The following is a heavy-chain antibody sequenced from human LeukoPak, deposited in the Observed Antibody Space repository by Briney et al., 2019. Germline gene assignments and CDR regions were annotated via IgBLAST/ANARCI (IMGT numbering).Heavy chain of an antibody. D-gene: IGHD2-15*01. CDR1: IDSFTNYY. CDR2: IYYSGST. Sequence: PSETLSLTCAVYIDSFTNYYWNWIRQPPGKGLEWIGYIYYSGSTNYNPSLKSRVTISVDTSKNQFSLKLSSVTAADTAVYYCARSVEGYCSGGSCYSYYYYMDVWGKGTTVTVSS. CDR3: ARSVEGYCSGGSCYSYYYYMDV. J-gene: IGHJ6*03. V-gene: IGHV4-59*01.